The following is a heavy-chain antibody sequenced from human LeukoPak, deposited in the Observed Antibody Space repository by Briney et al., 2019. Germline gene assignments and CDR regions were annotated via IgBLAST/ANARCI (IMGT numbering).Heavy chain of an antibody. D-gene: IGHD2-8*01. Sequence: PGGSLRLSXAASGFTFSSYGMHWVRQAPGKGLEWVAVIWYDGSNKYYADSVKGRFTISRDNSKNTLYLQMNSLRAEDTAVYYCAKGGYCTNGVCSARHDAFNIWGQGKMVTVSS. CDR2: IWYDGSNK. J-gene: IGHJ3*02. CDR3: AKGGYCTNGVCSARHDAFNI. V-gene: IGHV3-33*06. CDR1: GFTFSSYG.